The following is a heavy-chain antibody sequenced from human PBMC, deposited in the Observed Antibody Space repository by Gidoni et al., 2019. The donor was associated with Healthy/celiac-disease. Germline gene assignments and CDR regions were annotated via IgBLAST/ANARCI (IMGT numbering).Heavy chain of an antibody. V-gene: IGHV3-9*01. J-gene: IGHJ4*02. Sequence: EVQLVESGGGLVQPGRSLRLSCAASGFPVDDYAMHWVRQAPGKGLEWVSGISWNSGSIGYADSVKGRFTISRDNAKNSLYLQMNSLRAEDTALYYCAKDDDYDILTGYPDYWGQGTLVTVSS. CDR2: ISWNSGSI. D-gene: IGHD3-9*01. CDR1: GFPVDDYA. CDR3: AKDDDYDILTGYPDY.